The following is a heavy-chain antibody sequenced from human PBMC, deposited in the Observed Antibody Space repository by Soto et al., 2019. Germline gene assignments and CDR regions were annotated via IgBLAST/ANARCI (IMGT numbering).Heavy chain of an antibody. J-gene: IGHJ4*02. CDR2: IRSKANSYAT. CDR1: GFTFSGSA. Sequence: GGSLRLSCAASGFTFSGSAMHWVRQASGKGLEWVGRIRSKANSYATAYAASVKGRITISRDDSKNTAYLQMNSLKTEDTAVYYCTRHGEVPGPLSSYSGSSYGDYWGQGTLVTVSS. V-gene: IGHV3-73*01. CDR3: TRHGEVPGPLSSYSGSSYGDY. D-gene: IGHD1-26*01.